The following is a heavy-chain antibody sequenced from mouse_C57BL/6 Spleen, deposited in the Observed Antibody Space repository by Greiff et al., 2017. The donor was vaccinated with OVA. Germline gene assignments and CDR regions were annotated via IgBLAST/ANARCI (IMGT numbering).Heavy chain of an antibody. Sequence: VQLVESGPGLVAPSQSLSIPCTFSGFSLPSYAISGVRQPPGKGLEWLGVIWTGGGTNYNSALKSRLSISKDNSKSQVFLKMNSLQTDDTARYYCARAGGYDEYAMDYWGQGTSVTVSS. CDR1: GFSLPSYA. CDR2: IWTGGGT. CDR3: ARAGGYDEYAMDY. V-gene: IGHV2-9-1*01. J-gene: IGHJ4*01. D-gene: IGHD2-2*01.